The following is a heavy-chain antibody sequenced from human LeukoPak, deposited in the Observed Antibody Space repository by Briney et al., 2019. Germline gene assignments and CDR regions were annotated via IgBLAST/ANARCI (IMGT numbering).Heavy chain of an antibody. D-gene: IGHD6-19*01. J-gene: IGHJ5*02. CDR3: AREVRETGQWLPGASCWFDP. Sequence: ASVKVSCKASGYTFTSYGISWVRQAPGQGLEWMGWISAYNGNTNYAQKLQGRVTMTTDTSTSTAYMELRSLRSDDTAVYYCAREVRETGQWLPGASCWFDPWGQGTLVTVSS. CDR2: ISAYNGNT. V-gene: IGHV1-18*01. CDR1: GYTFTSYG.